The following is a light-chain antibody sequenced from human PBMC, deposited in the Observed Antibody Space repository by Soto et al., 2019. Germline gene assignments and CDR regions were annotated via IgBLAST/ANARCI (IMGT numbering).Light chain of an antibody. Sequence: EIVLTQSPGTLSLSPGDRATLACRASQSVYSSYLAWYHQKPGQAPRLLIYGASSRATGIPDRFSGSGSGTDFTLTISRLEPEDFAVYYCQQYGSSPLTFGGGTKVEIK. CDR1: QSVYSSY. J-gene: IGKJ4*01. V-gene: IGKV3-20*01. CDR2: GAS. CDR3: QQYGSSPLT.